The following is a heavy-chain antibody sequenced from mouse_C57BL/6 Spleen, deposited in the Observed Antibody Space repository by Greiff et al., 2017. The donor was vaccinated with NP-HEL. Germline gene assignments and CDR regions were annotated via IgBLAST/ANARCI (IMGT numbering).Heavy chain of an antibody. D-gene: IGHD2-2*01. V-gene: IGHV1-80*01. CDR3: ASGVTNYYFDY. CDR2: IYPGDGDT. CDR1: GYAFSSYW. J-gene: IGHJ2*01. Sequence: QVQLQQSGAELVKPRASVKISCKASGYAFSSYWMNWVKQRPGKGLEWIGQIYPGDGDTNYNGKFKGKATLTADKSSSTAYMQLSSLTSEDSAVYFCASGVTNYYFDYWGQGTTLTVSS.